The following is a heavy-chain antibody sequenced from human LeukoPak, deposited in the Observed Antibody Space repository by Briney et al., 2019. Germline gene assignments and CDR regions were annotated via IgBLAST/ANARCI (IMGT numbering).Heavy chain of an antibody. D-gene: IGHD3-22*01. CDR3: ARVRYYYDSSAYYEGGLDY. V-gene: IGHV1-2*02. J-gene: IGHJ4*02. Sequence: EASVKVSCKASGYTFTGYYMHWVRQAPGQGLEWMGWINPNSGGTNYAQKFQGRVTMTRDTSISTAYMELSSLRSEDMAVYYCARVRYYYDSSAYYEGGLDYWGQGTLVTVSS. CDR2: INPNSGGT. CDR1: GYTFTGYY.